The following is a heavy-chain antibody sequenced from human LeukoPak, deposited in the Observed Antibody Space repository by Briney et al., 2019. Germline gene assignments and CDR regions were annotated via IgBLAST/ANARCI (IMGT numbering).Heavy chain of an antibody. CDR3: ASRLTENYYGSGSYPDWFDP. J-gene: IGHJ5*02. V-gene: IGHV1-69*04. D-gene: IGHD3-10*01. Sequence: ASVKVSCKASGGTFSSYAISWVRQAPGQGLEWMGRIIPILGIVNYAQKFQGRVTITADKSTSTAYMELSSLRSEDTAVYYCASRLTENYYGSGSYPDWFDPWGQGTLVTVSS. CDR2: IIPILGIV. CDR1: GGTFSSYA.